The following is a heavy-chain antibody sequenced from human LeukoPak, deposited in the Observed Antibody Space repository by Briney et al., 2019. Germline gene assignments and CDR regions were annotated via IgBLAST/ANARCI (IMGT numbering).Heavy chain of an antibody. CDR2: ISGNGGST. J-gene: IGHJ4*02. V-gene: IGHV3-23*01. CDR3: AAGDILTGSGSYFDF. Sequence: GGSLRLSCAVSRFTFSSYAMSWVRQAPGKGLEWVSAISGNGGSTYYADSVKGRFTISRDNSKNTLYLQMNSLRVEDTAVYYCAAGDILTGSGSYFDFWGQGTLVTVSS. D-gene: IGHD3-9*01. CDR1: RFTFSSYA.